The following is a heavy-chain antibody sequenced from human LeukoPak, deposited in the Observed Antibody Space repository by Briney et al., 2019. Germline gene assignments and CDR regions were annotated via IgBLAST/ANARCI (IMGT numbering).Heavy chain of an antibody. D-gene: IGHD4-17*01. J-gene: IGHJ4*02. CDR1: GGSISSGDYY. CDR2: IYYSGST. V-gene: IGHV4-30-4*01. Sequence: PSETLSLTCAVSGGSISSGDYYWSWIRQPPGKGLEWIGFIYYSGSTFYNPSLKSRLTISVDTSKSQFSLKLSSVTAADTAVYYCARVAGDRLMFGYWGQGTLVTVSS. CDR3: ARVAGDRLMFGY.